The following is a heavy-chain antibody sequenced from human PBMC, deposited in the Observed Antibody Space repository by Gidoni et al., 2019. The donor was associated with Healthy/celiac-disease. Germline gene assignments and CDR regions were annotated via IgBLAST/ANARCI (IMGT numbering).Heavy chain of an antibody. D-gene: IGHD5-12*01. CDR3: ANGRDGYNLGDY. Sequence: EVQLVESGGGLVQPGRSLRLPCAASGFTFDDYAMPWVRLAPGKGLGWVSGISWNSGSIGYADSVKGRFTISRDNAKNSLYLQMNSLRAEDTALYYCANGRDGYNLGDYWGQGTLVTVSS. J-gene: IGHJ4*02. CDR2: ISWNSGSI. CDR1: GFTFDDYA. V-gene: IGHV3-9*01.